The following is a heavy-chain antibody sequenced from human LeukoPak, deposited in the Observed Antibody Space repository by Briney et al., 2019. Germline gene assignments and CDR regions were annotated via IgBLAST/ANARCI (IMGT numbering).Heavy chain of an antibody. V-gene: IGHV3-48*03. CDR1: GFTSDAYE. Sequence: PGGSLRLSCAASGFTSDAYEINWVRQAPGKGLEWVSYISGSGRTIYYADSVKGRFTISWDNAKNSVYLQMNRLRAEDTAVYYCARGVYGRFDSWGQGTLVTVSS. J-gene: IGHJ5*01. CDR3: ARGVYGRFDS. D-gene: IGHD2/OR15-2a*01. CDR2: ISGSGRTI.